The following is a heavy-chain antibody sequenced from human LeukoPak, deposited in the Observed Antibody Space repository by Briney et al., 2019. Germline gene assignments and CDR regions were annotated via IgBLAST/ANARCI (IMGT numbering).Heavy chain of an antibody. D-gene: IGHD3-10*01. CDR2: IIPIFGTA. CDR1: GGTFSSYA. V-gene: IGHV1-69*06. Sequence: SVKVSCKASGGTFSSYAISWGRQAPGQGLEWMGRIIPIFGTANYAQKFQGRVTITADKSTSTAYMDLSSLRSEDTAVYYCARDLSPGSGSHESVWFDPWGQGTLVTVSS. J-gene: IGHJ5*02. CDR3: ARDLSPGSGSHESVWFDP.